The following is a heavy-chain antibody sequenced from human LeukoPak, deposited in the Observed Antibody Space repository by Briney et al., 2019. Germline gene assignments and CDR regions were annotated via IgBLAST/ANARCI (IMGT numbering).Heavy chain of an antibody. CDR3: ASTYRSYSLDTFDI. CDR2: ISAYNGNT. CDR1: GYIFTSYV. J-gene: IGHJ3*02. V-gene: IGHV1-18*01. D-gene: IGHD1-26*01. Sequence: ASVKVSCKASGYIFTSYVISWVRQAPGHELEWMGWISAYNGNTNYAQKLQCRVNMTTDTSTSTAYMELRSLRSDDTAVYYCASTYRSYSLDTFDIWGQGTMVTVSS.